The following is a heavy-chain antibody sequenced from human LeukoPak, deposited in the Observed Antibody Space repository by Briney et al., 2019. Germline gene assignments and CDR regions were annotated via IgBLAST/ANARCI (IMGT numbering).Heavy chain of an antibody. CDR3: VRDYYDGSRNYFDY. V-gene: IGHV1-2*02. Sequence: ASVKVSCKASGYTFTGYYMHWVRQAPGQGLEWMGWINPASGGTKYAQKFQGRVTMTRDTSITTAYMELSRLTSDDTAVYYCVRDYYDGSRNYFDYWGQGTLVPVSS. J-gene: IGHJ4*02. CDR1: GYTFTGYY. CDR2: INPASGGT. D-gene: IGHD3-22*01.